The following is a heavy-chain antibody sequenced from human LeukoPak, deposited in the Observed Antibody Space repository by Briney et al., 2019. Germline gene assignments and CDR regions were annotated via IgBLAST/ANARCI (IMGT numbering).Heavy chain of an antibody. V-gene: IGHV3-30-3*01. D-gene: IGHD3-3*01. Sequence: GGSLRLSCAASGFTFSSYAMHWVRQAPGKGLEWVAVISYDGSNKYYADSVKSRFTISRDNSKNTLYLQMNSLRAEDTAVYYCAKDYFTAYTISTIHPPPGYWGQGTLVTVSS. J-gene: IGHJ4*02. CDR1: GFTFSSYA. CDR2: ISYDGSNK. CDR3: AKDYFTAYTISTIHPPPGY.